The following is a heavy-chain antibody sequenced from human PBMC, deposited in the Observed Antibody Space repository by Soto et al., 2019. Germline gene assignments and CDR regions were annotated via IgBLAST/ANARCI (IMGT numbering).Heavy chain of an antibody. D-gene: IGHD6-13*01. Sequence: QVQLQESGPGLVKPSQTLSLTCSVSGGSISTGVWYWSWVREHPGKGLEWIGDIYNRGTTSYNPSLGSRVTISRDTSKNQVSLKVNSVTAADTAVYYCARVSAGGTSWFDSWGQGIRVTVSS. CDR2: IYNRGTT. CDR3: ARVSAGGTSWFDS. J-gene: IGHJ5*01. CDR1: GGSISTGVWY. V-gene: IGHV4-31*03.